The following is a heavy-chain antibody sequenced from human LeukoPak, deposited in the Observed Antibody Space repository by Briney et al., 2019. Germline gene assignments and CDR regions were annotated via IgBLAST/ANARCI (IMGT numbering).Heavy chain of an antibody. CDR2: IYYSGST. CDR1: GGSISSSSYY. Sequence: SETLSLTCTVSGGSISSSSYYWGWIRQPPGKGLEWIVSIYYSGSTYYNPSLKSRVTISVDTSKNQFSLKLSSVTAADTAVYYCAIQPPARYCSGGSCYRXIDYXXQGSLVTVS. D-gene: IGHD2-15*01. CDR3: AIQPPARYCSGGSCYRXIDY. J-gene: IGHJ4*02. V-gene: IGHV4-39*01.